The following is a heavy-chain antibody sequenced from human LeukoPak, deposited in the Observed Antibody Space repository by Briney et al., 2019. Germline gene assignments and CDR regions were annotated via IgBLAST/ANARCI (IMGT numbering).Heavy chain of an antibody. J-gene: IGHJ3*02. CDR1: GGSINNFY. CDR3: ARLGIDYDILTGYIPDAFDI. Sequence: SETLSLTCSVSGGSINNFYWSWIRQPPGKGLEWIGYIFYSGNTNYNPSLKGRVTISVDTSKNQFSLKLSSVTAADTAVYYCARLGIDYDILTGYIPDAFDIWGQGTMVTVSS. V-gene: IGHV4-59*08. D-gene: IGHD3-9*01. CDR2: IFYSGNT.